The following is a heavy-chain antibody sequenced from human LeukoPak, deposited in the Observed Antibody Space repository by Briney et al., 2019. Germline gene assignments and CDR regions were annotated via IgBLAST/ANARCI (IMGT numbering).Heavy chain of an antibody. CDR3: ARDYSVVVTTLGY. CDR2: IKPDGTET. D-gene: IGHD3-22*01. J-gene: IGHJ4*02. Sequence: QSGGSLRLSCAASGFTFSASWMNWARQAPGKGLEWVANIKPDGTETYYADSVKGRFTISRDNAENSLYLQMHSLRAEDTAVYYCARDYSVVVTTLGYWGQGTLVTVSS. V-gene: IGHV3-7*01. CDR1: GFTFSASW.